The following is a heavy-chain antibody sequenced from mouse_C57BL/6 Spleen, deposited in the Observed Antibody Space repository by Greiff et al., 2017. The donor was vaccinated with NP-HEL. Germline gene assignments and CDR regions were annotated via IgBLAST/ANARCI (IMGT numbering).Heavy chain of an antibody. CDR1: GFTFSDYG. J-gene: IGHJ3*01. Sequence: EVKLMESGGGLVKPGGSLKLSCAASGFTFSDYGMHWVRQAPEKGLEWVAYISSGSSTIYYADTVKGRFTISRDNAKNTLFLQMTSLRSEDTAMYYCASNDGYYLFAYWGQGTLVTVSA. D-gene: IGHD2-3*01. V-gene: IGHV5-17*01. CDR2: ISSGSSTI. CDR3: ASNDGYYLFAY.